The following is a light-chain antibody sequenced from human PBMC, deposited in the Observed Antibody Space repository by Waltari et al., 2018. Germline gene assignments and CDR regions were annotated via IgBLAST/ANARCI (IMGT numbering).Light chain of an antibody. J-gene: IGKJ1*01. CDR1: QSVSKY. V-gene: IGKV3-20*01. Sequence: EIVLTQSPGTLSLSPGDRAILSCRARQSVSKYLAWYQQKPGQAPRLLIYGASSRATGIPDRFSGSGSGTEFSLTISRLEPEDFAVYYCQQYVSLPATFGQGTKVEIE. CDR2: GAS. CDR3: QQYVSLPAT.